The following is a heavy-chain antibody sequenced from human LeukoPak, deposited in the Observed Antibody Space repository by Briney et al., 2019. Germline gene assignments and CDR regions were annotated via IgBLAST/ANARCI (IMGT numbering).Heavy chain of an antibody. CDR3: AGPYDSSGYYHDAFDI. Sequence: GGSLRLSCAASGFTVSSNYMSWVRQAPGKGLEWVSVIYSGGSTYYADSVKGRFTISRDNSKNTLYLQMNSLRAEDTAVYYCAGPYDSSGYYHDAFDIWGQGTMVTVSS. J-gene: IGHJ3*02. D-gene: IGHD3-22*01. CDR1: GFTVSSNY. V-gene: IGHV3-66*01. CDR2: IYSGGST.